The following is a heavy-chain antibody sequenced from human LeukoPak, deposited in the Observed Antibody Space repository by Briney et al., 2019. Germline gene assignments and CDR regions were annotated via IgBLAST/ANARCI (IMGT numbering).Heavy chain of an antibody. J-gene: IGHJ3*02. CDR1: GFTFSNAW. CDR3: TTALQGAFDI. V-gene: IGHV3-15*01. Sequence: GGSLRLSCAASGFTFSNAWMNWVRQAPGKGVEWVGRIKSKTSGGTTDYAAPVKGRFPISRDDSKNTLYLQMNSLRTEDTAVYYCTTALQGAFDIWGQGTMVTVSS. CDR2: IKSKTSGGTT.